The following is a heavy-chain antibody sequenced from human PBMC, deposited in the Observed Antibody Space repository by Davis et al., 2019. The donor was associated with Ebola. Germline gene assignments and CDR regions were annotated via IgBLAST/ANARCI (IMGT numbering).Heavy chain of an antibody. CDR3: ARDSFGYYYGMDV. CDR2: ISTTSTYI. V-gene: IGHV3-21*04. D-gene: IGHD3-10*01. CDR1: GFTFSSYT. Sequence: GGSLRLSCAASGFTFSSYTMNWVRQAPGKGLEWVSSISTTSTYIYYSDSVKGRFTISRDNAKNSLYLQMNSLRSDDTAVYYCARDSFGYYYGMDVWGQGTTVTVSS. J-gene: IGHJ6*02.